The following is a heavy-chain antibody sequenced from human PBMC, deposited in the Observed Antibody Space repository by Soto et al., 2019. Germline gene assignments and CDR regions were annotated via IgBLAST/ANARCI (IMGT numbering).Heavy chain of an antibody. CDR1: GGTFSSYA. Sequence: SVKVSFKASGGTFSSYAISWVRQAPGQGLEWMGGIIPIFGTANYAQKFQGRVTITADESTSTAYMELSSLRSEDTAVYYCARVSFINYYDSSGYYARDYYYGMDGWSQGTTITVSS. CDR2: IIPIFGTA. CDR3: ARVSFINYYDSSGYYARDYYYGMDG. D-gene: IGHD3-22*01. V-gene: IGHV1-69*13. J-gene: IGHJ6*02.